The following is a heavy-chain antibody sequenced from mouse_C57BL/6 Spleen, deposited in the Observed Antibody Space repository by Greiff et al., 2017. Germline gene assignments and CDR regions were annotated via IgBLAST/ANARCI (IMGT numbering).Heavy chain of an antibody. CDR2: ISSGSSTL. CDR1: GFTFSDYG. D-gene: IGHD1-1*01. CDR3: ARRYGSIYSAIDY. Sequence: EVMLVESGGGLVKPGGSLKLSCAASGFTFSDYGMHWVRQAPEKGLEWVAYISSGSSTLYYADTVKGRLPISRDNDKNTLFLQMTSLRSEDTAMWYCARRYGSIYSAIDYWGQGTSVTVSS. V-gene: IGHV5-17*01. J-gene: IGHJ4*01.